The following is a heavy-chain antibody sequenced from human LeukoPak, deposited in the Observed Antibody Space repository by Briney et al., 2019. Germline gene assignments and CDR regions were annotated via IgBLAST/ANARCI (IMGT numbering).Heavy chain of an antibody. CDR2: INAGGGST. Sequence: GGSLRLSCAASGFSFSSHWVHWVRQAPGKGLEWVSAINAGGGSTYYAYYADSVKGRFTISRDNSKNTLYLQMNSLRVEDTAVYYCAKDSADYWGQGTLVTVAS. J-gene: IGHJ4*02. V-gene: IGHV3-23*01. CDR1: GFSFSSHW. CDR3: AKDSADY.